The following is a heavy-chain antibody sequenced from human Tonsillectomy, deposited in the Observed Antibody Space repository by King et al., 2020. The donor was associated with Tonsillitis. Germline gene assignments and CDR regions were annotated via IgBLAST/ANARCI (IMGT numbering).Heavy chain of an antibody. CDR2: IYHSGST. J-gene: IGHJ4*02. CDR3: ARGGDFYARNFDY. CDR1: GGSISSGDYS. Sequence: MQLQESGSGLVKPSQTLSLTCAVSGGSISSGDYSWSWIRQPPGEGLEWIGYIYHSGSTYYNPSLKSRVTISGDRSKNQFSLKLSSVTAADTAVYYCARGGDFYARNFDYWGQGTLVTVSS. V-gene: IGHV4-30-2*01. D-gene: IGHD2/OR15-2a*01.